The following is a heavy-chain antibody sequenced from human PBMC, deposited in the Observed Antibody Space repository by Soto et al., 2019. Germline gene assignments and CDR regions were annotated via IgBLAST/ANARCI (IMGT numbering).Heavy chain of an antibody. CDR1: GGTFSSYA. CDR3: ARAAPHDCISTSCYGRSSSWSDVNEYAFDI. D-gene: IGHD2-2*01. V-gene: IGHV1-69*12. Sequence: QVQLVQSGAEVKKPGSSVKVSCKASGGTFSSYAISWVRQAPGQGLEWMGGIIPIFGTANYAQKFQGRVTITADESTSCADMELSSLRSEDTAVYYCARAAPHDCISTSCYGRSSSWSDVNEYAFDIWGQGTMVTVSS. CDR2: IIPIFGTA. J-gene: IGHJ3*02.